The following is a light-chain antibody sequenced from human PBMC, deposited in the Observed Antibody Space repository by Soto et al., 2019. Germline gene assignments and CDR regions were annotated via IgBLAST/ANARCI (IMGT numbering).Light chain of an antibody. V-gene: IGKV3-20*01. CDR2: GAS. J-gene: IGKJ1*01. Sequence: IVLTQSPGTLSLSPGERATLSCRASQSVSSSYLAWYQQKPGQAPRLLIYGASSRATGIPDRFSGSGSATDFTLTISRLEPEDFAVYYCQQYAASPRTFGQGTKVDIK. CDR3: QQYAASPRT. CDR1: QSVSSSY.